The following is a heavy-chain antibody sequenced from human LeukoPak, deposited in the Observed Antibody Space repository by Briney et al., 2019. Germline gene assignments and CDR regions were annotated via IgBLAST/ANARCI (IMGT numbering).Heavy chain of an antibody. CDR1: GFTFSSYA. V-gene: IGHV3-23*01. D-gene: IGHD4-11*01. CDR2: ISGSGGST. J-gene: IGHJ4*02. CDR3: AKGVIDSNGFDY. Sequence: GGSLRLSCAASGFTFSSYAMSWVRQAPGKGLEWVSAISGSGGSTYYADSVKGRFTISGDNSKNTLYLQMNSLRAEDTAVYYCAKGVIDSNGFDYWGQGTLVTVSS.